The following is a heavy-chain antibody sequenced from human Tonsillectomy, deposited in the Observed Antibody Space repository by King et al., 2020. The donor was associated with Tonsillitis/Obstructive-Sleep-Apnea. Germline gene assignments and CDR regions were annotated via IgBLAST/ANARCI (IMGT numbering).Heavy chain of an antibody. J-gene: IGHJ3*02. CDR1: GFTFSSYA. CDR3: AKDGRFLELLLPTSSAFDI. CDR2: ISGSGGST. V-gene: IGHV3-23*04. D-gene: IGHD3-3*01. Sequence: LQLVQSGGGLVQPGGSLRLSCAASGFTFSSYAMSWVRQAPGKGLEWVSAISGSGGSTYYADSVKGRFTISRDNSKNTLYLQMNSLRAEDTAVYYCAKDGRFLELLLPTSSAFDIWGQGTMVTVSS.